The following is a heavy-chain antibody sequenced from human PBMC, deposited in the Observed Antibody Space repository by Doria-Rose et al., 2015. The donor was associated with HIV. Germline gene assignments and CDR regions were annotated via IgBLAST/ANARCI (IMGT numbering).Heavy chain of an antibody. Sequence: CTVSGGSISTYYWSWIRQPPGKGLEWIAYIYYRGSTRYNPSLKSRVTISVDTSKNQFSLKMSSVTAADTAVYYCAAGNYYYYMDVWGKGTTVTVSS. CDR1: GGSISTYY. J-gene: IGHJ6*03. CDR3: AAGNYYYYMDV. CDR2: IYYRGST. V-gene: IGHV4-59*03.